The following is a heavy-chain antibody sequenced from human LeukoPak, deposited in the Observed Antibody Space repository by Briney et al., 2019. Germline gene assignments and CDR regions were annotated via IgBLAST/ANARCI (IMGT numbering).Heavy chain of an antibody. J-gene: IGHJ4*02. CDR1: GFTFSSYN. V-gene: IGHV3-21*06. D-gene: IGHD4-23*01. CDR3: AVRLTPVVY. Sequence: PGGSLRLSCAAFGFTFSSYNMNWVRRAPRKGLEWVSSISTGSSDIYYADSVKGRFTISRDNAKNSLFLQMNSLRAEDTAVYYCAVRLTPVVYWGQGTLVTVSS. CDR2: ISTGSSDI.